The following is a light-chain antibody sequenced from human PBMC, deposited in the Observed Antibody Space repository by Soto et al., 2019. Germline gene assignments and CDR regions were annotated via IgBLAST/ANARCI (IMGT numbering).Light chain of an antibody. CDR1: SSNIGAHYA. CDR3: QSYDSTLSGYV. CDR2: GNN. J-gene: IGLJ1*01. V-gene: IGLV1-40*01. Sequence: QSVLTQPPSVSGAPGQRVTISWTGSSSNIGAHYAVHWFQQLPGTAPRLLIYGNNNRPSGVPDRFSGSKSGTSASLAITGLQAEDEADYYCQSYDSTLSGYVFGTGTKSPS.